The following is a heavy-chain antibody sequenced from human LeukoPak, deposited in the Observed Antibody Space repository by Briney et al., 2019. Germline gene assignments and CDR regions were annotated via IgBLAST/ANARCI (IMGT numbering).Heavy chain of an antibody. CDR3: SVLRFLEWLKGRKFDP. Sequence: ASVKVSCKASGYTFTSYDINWVRQATGRGLEWMGWMNPNSGNTGYAQKFQGRVTITRNTSISTAYMELSSLRSEDTAVYYWSVLRFLEWLKGRKFDPWGQGTLVTVSS. CDR2: MNPNSGNT. CDR1: GYTFTSYD. D-gene: IGHD3-3*01. J-gene: IGHJ5*02. V-gene: IGHV1-8*03.